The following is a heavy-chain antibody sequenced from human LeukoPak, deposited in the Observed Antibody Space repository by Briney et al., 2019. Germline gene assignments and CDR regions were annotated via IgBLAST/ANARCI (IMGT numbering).Heavy chain of an antibody. CDR2: IYYSGST. J-gene: IGHJ4*02. CDR1: GDSISGNY. V-gene: IGHV4-59*08. D-gene: IGHD5-24*01. Sequence: SETLSLTCTVSGDSISGNYWTWIRQPPGKGLECIGYIYYSGSTNYNASLKSRVTISVDTSKNQFSLKLSSVTAADTAVYYCARLGDGDNLRYFDYWGQGTLVTVSS. CDR3: ARLGDGDNLRYFDY.